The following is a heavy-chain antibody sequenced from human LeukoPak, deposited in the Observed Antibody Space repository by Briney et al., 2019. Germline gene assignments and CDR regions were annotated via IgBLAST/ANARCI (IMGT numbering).Heavy chain of an antibody. V-gene: IGHV1-46*01. CDR2: INPSGGST. CDR1: GYTFTSYY. D-gene: IGHD5-12*01. Sequence: ASVKVSCKASGYTFTSYYMHWVRQAPGQGLEWMGIINPSGGSTSYAQKFQGRVTMTRDTSTSTVYMELSSLRSEDTAVYYCARGHLRGYSGDGYYYYYMDVWGKGNTATVSS. J-gene: IGHJ6*03. CDR3: ARGHLRGYSGDGYYYYYMDV.